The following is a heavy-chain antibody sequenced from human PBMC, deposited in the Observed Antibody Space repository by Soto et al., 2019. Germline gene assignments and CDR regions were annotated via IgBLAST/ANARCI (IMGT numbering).Heavy chain of an antibody. CDR2: IYNNGHT. Sequence: QVQLQESGPGLVKPSQTLSLTCTVSGGSISSVDHSWTWLRQPPGKDLEWVADIYNNGHTYQASSLKSRLAVSVDPSRSQVSRRLRSVTAAATIVYYWARKNCPERAWSGSIRGHNGDKWRQATEVNVSS. J-gene: IGHJ4*02. D-gene: IGHD3-3*01. V-gene: IGHV4-30-4*01. CDR3: ARKNCPERAWSGSIRGHNGDK. CDR1: GGSISSVDHS.